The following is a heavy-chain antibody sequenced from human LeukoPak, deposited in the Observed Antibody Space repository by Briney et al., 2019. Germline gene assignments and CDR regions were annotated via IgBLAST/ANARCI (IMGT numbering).Heavy chain of an antibody. V-gene: IGHV4-59*01. J-gene: IGHJ2*01. Sequence: PSETLSLTCTVSGGSISSYYWSWIRQPPGKGLEWIGYIYYSGSTNYNPSLKSRVTISVDTSKNQFSLKLSSVTAADTAVYYCARDKGLAAAGHWYFNLWGRGTLVTVSS. CDR3: ARDKGLAAAGHWYFNL. D-gene: IGHD6-13*01. CDR2: IYYSGST. CDR1: GGSISSYY.